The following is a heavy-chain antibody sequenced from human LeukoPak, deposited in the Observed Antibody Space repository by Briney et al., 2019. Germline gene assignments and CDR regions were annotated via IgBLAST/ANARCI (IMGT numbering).Heavy chain of an antibody. CDR2: IYYSGST. CDR1: GGSISSYY. V-gene: IGHV4-39*01. D-gene: IGHD6-19*01. Sequence: SETLSLTCTVSGGSISSYYWGWIRQPPGKGLEWIGSIYYSGSTYYNPSLKSRVTISVDTSKNQFSLKLSSVTAADTAVYYCARIAVAAYYYYYYGMDVWGQGTTVTVSS. J-gene: IGHJ6*02. CDR3: ARIAVAAYYYYYYGMDV.